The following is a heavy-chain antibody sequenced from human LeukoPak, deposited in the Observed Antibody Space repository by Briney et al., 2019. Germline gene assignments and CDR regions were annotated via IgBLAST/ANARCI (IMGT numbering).Heavy chain of an antibody. CDR3: ARAGFGTAYNRFYYYMDV. CDR1: DGSISSHY. V-gene: IGHV4-59*11. CDR2: ISYSGSA. D-gene: IGHD3-16*01. J-gene: IGHJ6*03. Sequence: PSETLSLTCTVSDGSISSHYWSWIRQPPGKGPESIGYISYSGSATYNPSLKSRVTISVETPKNQFSLTLSSVTDADTAVYYCARAGFGTAYNRFYYYMDVWGKGTTVTVSS.